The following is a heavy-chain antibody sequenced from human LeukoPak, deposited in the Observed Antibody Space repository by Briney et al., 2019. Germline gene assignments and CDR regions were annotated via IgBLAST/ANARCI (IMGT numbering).Heavy chain of an antibody. CDR1: AGSIRSDY. J-gene: IGHJ4*02. V-gene: IGHV4-59*08. CDR2: IYYSGST. D-gene: IGHD6-13*01. CDR3: PRLVITGYTSTWYLFDY. Sequence: SETLSLTCTVSAGSIRSDYWSWIPQPPGKGLEGSGYIYYSGSTKYNSSLKSRVTMSVDTSKSQFSLRLSSVTAADSAIYYCPRLVITGYTSTWYLFDYWGQGTLVTVSS.